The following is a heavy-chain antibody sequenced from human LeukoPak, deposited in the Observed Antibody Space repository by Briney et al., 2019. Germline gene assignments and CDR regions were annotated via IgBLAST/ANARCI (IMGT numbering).Heavy chain of an antibody. CDR2: IYYSGST. V-gene: IGHV4-31*03. J-gene: IGHJ4*02. CDR1: GGSINSGAYY. CDR3: AREYGGNLDY. D-gene: IGHD4-23*01. Sequence: SETLSLTCTVSGGSINSGAYYWTWLRQHPGKGLEWIGYIYYSGSTYYSPSLKSRVTISVDTSKNQFSLKLSSVTAADTAVYYCAREYGGNLDYWGQGTLVTVSS.